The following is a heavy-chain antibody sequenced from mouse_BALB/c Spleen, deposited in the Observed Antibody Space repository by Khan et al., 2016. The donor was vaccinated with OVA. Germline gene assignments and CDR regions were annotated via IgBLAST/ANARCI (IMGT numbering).Heavy chain of an antibody. CDR2: IWSAGST. Sequence: QVQLQQSGPGLVAPSQSLSITCTVSGFSLDKYSVHWIRQSPGKGLEWLGVIWSAGSTDYNSALISRLTITKDNSRSQVFFTVNRLQPNDTAIYYGARRGYDYGRGALFAYWGQGTLVTVSA. D-gene: IGHD2-4*01. J-gene: IGHJ3*01. CDR1: GFSLDKYS. V-gene: IGHV2-2*02. CDR3: ARRGYDYGRGALFAY.